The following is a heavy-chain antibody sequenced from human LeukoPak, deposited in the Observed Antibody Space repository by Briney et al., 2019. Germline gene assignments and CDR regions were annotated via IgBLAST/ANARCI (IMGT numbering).Heavy chain of an antibody. CDR3: AKGAASRGYTYVAN. CDR2: ISGSGGST. CDR1: AFLFRSYA. D-gene: IGHD5-18*01. V-gene: IGHV3-23*01. J-gene: IGHJ4*02. Sequence: GGSLRLSCAASAFLFRSYAMIWVRQAPGKGLEWVSGISGSGGSTYYSDSAKGRFTISRDNSNNTLYLQMNSLRAEDTAVYYCAKGAASRGYTYVANWGQGTLVTVSS.